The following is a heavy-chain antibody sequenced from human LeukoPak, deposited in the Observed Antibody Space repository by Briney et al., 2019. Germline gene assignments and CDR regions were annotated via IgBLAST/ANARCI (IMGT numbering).Heavy chain of an antibody. CDR1: GGSIGIDDYY. Sequence: SETLSLTCTVSGGSIGIDDYYWTWIRQPPGKGLEWIGYIYYSGSTNYNPSLKSRVTISLDTSKNQFSLKLNSVTAADTAVYYCARDRTRTYDTTPDAIHIWGQGTMVTVSS. CDR2: IYYSGST. V-gene: IGHV4-61*08. J-gene: IGHJ3*02. CDR3: ARDRTRTYDTTPDAIHI. D-gene: IGHD3-22*01.